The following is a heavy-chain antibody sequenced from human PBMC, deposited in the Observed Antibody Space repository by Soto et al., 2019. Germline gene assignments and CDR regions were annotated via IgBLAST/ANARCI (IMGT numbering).Heavy chain of an antibody. CDR2: VYYSGSA. CDR1: GGSISSNGYY. Sequence: QLQLQESGPGLVKPSETLSLTCTVSGGSISSNGYYWGWIRQPPGKGLEWIGSVYYSGSANYNPSLKSRLTMSVDTSNNQFSLKLISVTAADTAVYYCARRPKRGSYSWCFDYWGQGTLVTVSS. CDR3: ARRPKRGSYSWCFDY. J-gene: IGHJ4*02. V-gene: IGHV4-39*01. D-gene: IGHD1-26*01.